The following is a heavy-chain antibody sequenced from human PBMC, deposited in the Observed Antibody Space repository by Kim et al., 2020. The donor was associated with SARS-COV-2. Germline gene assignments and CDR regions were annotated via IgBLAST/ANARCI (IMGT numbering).Heavy chain of an antibody. D-gene: IGHD3-3*01. V-gene: IGHV1-24*01. CDR3: ATGSPFGVGWFDP. J-gene: IGHJ5*02. Sequence: IYPQKFQGTVTMTEDTSTDTAYMELSSLRSEDTAVYYCATGSPFGVGWFDPWGQGTLVTVSS.